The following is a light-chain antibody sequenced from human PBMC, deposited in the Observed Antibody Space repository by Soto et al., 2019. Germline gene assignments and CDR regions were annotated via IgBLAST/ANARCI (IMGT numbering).Light chain of an antibody. CDR3: CSYTGTSNDYF. CDR1: SGDIGGYDY. Sequence: QSALTQAASVSGSRGQSISTSCTGRSGDIGGYDYVSWYQQRPGKAPKLMVYEVRYRPSGDCNRFSGSKTATNASLTISGLQAEDEADYYCCSYTGTSNDYFCGSGPKVTV. CDR2: EVR. J-gene: IGLJ1*01. V-gene: IGLV2-14*01.